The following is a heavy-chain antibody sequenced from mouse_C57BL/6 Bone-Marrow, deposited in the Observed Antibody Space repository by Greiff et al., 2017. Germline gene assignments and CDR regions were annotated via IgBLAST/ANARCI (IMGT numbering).Heavy chain of an antibody. CDR3: ARPFITTVVATDYAMDY. J-gene: IGHJ4*01. CDR2: ISSGGSYT. D-gene: IGHD1-1*01. Sequence: EVKLVESGGDLVKPGGSLKLSCAASGFTFSSYGMSWVRQTPDKRLEWVATISSGGSYTYYPDSVKGRFTISRDNAKNTLYLQMSSLKSEDTAMYYCARPFITTVVATDYAMDYWGQGTSVTVSS. V-gene: IGHV5-6*01. CDR1: GFTFSSYG.